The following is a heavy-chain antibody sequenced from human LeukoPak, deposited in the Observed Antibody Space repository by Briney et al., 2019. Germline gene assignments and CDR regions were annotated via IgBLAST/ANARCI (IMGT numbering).Heavy chain of an antibody. CDR2: IIPIFGIA. Sequence: ASVKVSCKASGGTFSSYAISWVRQAPGQGLEWMGRIIPIFGIANYAQKFQGRVTITADKSTSTAYMELSSLRSEDTAVYYCARAGEDIVVVPEWFDPWGQGNLVTVSS. V-gene: IGHV1-69*04. CDR1: GGTFSSYA. D-gene: IGHD2-2*01. J-gene: IGHJ5*02. CDR3: ARAGEDIVVVPEWFDP.